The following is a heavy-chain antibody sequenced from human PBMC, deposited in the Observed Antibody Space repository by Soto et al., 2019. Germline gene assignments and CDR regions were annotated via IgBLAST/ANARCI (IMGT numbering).Heavy chain of an antibody. CDR2: INSDASST. D-gene: IGHD1-26*01. CDR3: ARGVRSGSYPYYYYAMDV. Sequence: EVQLVESGGGLVQPGGSLRLSCAASGFTFNIYWMHWVRQAPGKGLVWVSRINSDASSTNYADSVKGRFTISRDNAKNTLYLQMNSLRVEDTAVYYCARGVRSGSYPYYYYAMDVWGQGTTVTVSS. J-gene: IGHJ6*02. CDR1: GFTFNIYW. V-gene: IGHV3-74*01.